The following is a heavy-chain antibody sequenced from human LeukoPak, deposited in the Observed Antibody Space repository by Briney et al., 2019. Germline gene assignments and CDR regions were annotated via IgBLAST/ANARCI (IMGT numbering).Heavy chain of an antibody. CDR2: FYYSGST. CDR3: ARDDYGVFDAFDV. J-gene: IGHJ3*01. V-gene: IGHV4-59*08. D-gene: IGHD3-16*01. CDR1: GGSISNYY. Sequence: SETLSLTCTVSGGSISNYYWNWIRQPPGKGLEWIAYFYYSGSTKTTDYNPSLRSRITISIDTSKNQFSLKLTSVTAADTAIYFCARDDYGVFDAFDVWGQGTVVTVSS.